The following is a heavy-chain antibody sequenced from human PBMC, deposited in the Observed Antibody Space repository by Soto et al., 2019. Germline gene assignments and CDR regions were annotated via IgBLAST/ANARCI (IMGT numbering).Heavy chain of an antibody. Sequence: ASVKVYCKSSGYIFTGYYMHWVRQAPGQGLEWMGWINPNSGGTNYAQKFQGRVTMTRDTSISTAYMELSRLRSDDTAVYYCAGYYYYGMDVWGQGTTVTVSS. CDR1: GYIFTGYY. CDR2: INPNSGGT. J-gene: IGHJ6*02. V-gene: IGHV1-2*02. CDR3: AGYYYYGMDV.